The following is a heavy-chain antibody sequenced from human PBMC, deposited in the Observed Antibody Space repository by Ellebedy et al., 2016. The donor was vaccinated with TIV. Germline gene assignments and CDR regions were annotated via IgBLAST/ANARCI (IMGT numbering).Heavy chain of an antibody. V-gene: IGHV4-61*05. CDR2: IYYSGST. J-gene: IGHJ4*02. D-gene: IGHD1-26*01. Sequence: MPSETLSLTCTVSGGSISSSSYYWGWIRQPPGKGLEWIGYIYYSGSTNYNPSLKSRVTISVDTSKNQFSLKLSSVTAADTAVYYCARHPGELLLKGDYFDYWGQGTLVTVSS. CDR1: GGSISSSSYY. CDR3: ARHPGELLLKGDYFDY.